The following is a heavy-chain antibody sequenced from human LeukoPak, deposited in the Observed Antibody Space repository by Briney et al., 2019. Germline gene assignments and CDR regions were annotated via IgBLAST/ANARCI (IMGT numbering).Heavy chain of an antibody. J-gene: IGHJ3*02. D-gene: IGHD2-2*01. CDR2: VGSNGATT. CDR1: GFDFSSYT. CDR3: AKGLVVVPAARDAFDI. Sequence: GGSLRLSCAASGFDFSSYTMSWVRQAPGKGLEWVSSVGSNGATTYYADSVKGRFTISRDNSNNSLYLQMIGLRAEDTARYHCAKGLVVVPAARDAFDIWGQGTMVTVSS. V-gene: IGHV3-23*01.